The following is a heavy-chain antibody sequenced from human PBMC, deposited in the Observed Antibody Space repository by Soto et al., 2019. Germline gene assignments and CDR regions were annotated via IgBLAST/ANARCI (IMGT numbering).Heavy chain of an antibody. Sequence: AASVKVSCKASGGTFSSYAISWVRQAPGQGLEWMGGIIPIFGTANYAQKFQGRVTITADESTSTAYMELSSLRSEDTAVYYCARGDYGGNFGFDYYYYGMDVWGQGTTVTVSS. CDR3: ARGDYGGNFGFDYYYYGMDV. D-gene: IGHD4-17*01. J-gene: IGHJ6*02. CDR1: GGTFSSYA. CDR2: IIPIFGTA. V-gene: IGHV1-69*13.